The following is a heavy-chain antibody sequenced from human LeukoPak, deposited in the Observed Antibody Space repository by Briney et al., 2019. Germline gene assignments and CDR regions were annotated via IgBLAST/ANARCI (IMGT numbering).Heavy chain of an antibody. V-gene: IGHV3-7*05. J-gene: IGHJ4*02. CDR2: IKSDGSNK. CDR3: ARNRGGGSGYSDY. CDR1: GFTFSNYL. Sequence: GGSLRLSCAASGFTFSNYLMDWVRQAPGKGLEWVAIIKSDGSNKDYVDSVKGRFTVSKDNAKNSLYLQMNSLRAEDTAMYYCARNRGGGSGYSDYWGQGTLVTVSS. D-gene: IGHD3-22*01.